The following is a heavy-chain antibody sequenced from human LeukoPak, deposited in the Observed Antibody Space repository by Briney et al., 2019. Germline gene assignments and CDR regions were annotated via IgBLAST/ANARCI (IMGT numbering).Heavy chain of an antibody. Sequence: LSLTCAVYGGSFSDYYMSWIRQAPGKGLEWVSYISSSGSTIYYADSVKGRFTISRDNAKNSLYLQMNSLRAEDTAVYYCARSGVPAGIRYWFDPWGQGTLVTVSS. V-gene: IGHV3-11*01. CDR1: GGSFSDYY. CDR3: ARSGVPAGIRYWFDP. CDR2: ISSSGSTI. D-gene: IGHD2-2*01. J-gene: IGHJ5*02.